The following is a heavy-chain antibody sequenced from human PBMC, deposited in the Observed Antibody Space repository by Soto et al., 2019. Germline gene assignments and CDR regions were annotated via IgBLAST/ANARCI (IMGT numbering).Heavy chain of an antibody. CDR3: ARNLAAAGPADY. CDR1: GGTFSSYA. Sequence: SVKVSCKASGGTFSSYAISWVRQAPGQGLEWMGGIIPIFGTANYAQKFQGRVTITADESTSTAYMELSSLRSEDTAVYYCARNLAAAGPADYWGQATLVTGSS. CDR2: IIPIFGTA. V-gene: IGHV1-69*13. D-gene: IGHD6-13*01. J-gene: IGHJ4*02.